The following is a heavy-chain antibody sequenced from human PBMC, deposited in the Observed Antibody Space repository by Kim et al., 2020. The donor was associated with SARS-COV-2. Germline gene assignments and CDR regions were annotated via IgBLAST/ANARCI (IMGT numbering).Heavy chain of an antibody. V-gene: IGHV3-64*01. D-gene: IGHD3-9*01. Sequence: GSTYYANAVKGRFTISRDNSKNTLYLQMGSLRAEDMAVYYCARGRTGFDYWGQGTLVTVSS. CDR2: GST. J-gene: IGHJ4*02. CDR3: ARGRTGFDY.